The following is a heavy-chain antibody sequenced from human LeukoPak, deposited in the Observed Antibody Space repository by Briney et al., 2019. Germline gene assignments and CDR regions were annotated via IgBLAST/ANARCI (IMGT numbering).Heavy chain of an antibody. Sequence: GASVKVSFTASGYTFTCYYMDWVRHAPGQGLEWMGWINPNSGGANYAQEFQGRVTMTRDTSISTAYMELSRLRSDDTAVYYCARDRSGDSSDFDYWGQGTLVTVSS. J-gene: IGHJ4*02. D-gene: IGHD3-22*01. CDR3: ARDRSGDSSDFDY. CDR1: GYTFTCYY. CDR2: INPNSGGA. V-gene: IGHV1-2*02.